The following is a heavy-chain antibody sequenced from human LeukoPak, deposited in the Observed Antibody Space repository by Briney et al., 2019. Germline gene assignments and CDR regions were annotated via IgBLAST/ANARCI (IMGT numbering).Heavy chain of an antibody. CDR1: GFTFSSYA. J-gene: IGHJ4*02. CDR3: ARGGNVVPAAPPDY. V-gene: IGHV3-30*01. CDR2: ISYVGSNK. Sequence: PGGSLRLSCAASGFTFSSYAMHWVRQAPGKGLEWVAVISYVGSNKYYADSVKGRFTISRDNSKNTLYLQMNSLRAEDTAVYYCARGGNVVPAAPPDYWGQGTLVTVSS. D-gene: IGHD2-2*01.